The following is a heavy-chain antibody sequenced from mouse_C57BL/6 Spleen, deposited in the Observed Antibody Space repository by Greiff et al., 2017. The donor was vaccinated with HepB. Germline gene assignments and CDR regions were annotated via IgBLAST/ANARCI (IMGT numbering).Heavy chain of an antibody. CDR3: ARSAYEYDVETYFDV. D-gene: IGHD2-4*01. CDR2: IYPRSGNT. Sequence: QVQLQQSGAELARPGASVKLSCKASGYTFTSYGISWVKQRTGQGLEWIGEIYPRSGNTYYNEKFKGKATLTADKSSSTAYMELRSLTSEDSAVYFCARSAYEYDVETYFDVWGTGTTVTVSS. J-gene: IGHJ1*03. V-gene: IGHV1-81*01. CDR1: GYTFTSYG.